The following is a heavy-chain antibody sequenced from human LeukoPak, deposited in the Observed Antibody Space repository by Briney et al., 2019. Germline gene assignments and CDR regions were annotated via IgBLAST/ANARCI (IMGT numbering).Heavy chain of an antibody. Sequence: ASVKVSCKASGYTFTGYYVHWVRQAPGQGLEWMGWINPNSGGTNYAQKFQGRVTMTRDTSISTAYMDLSRLRSDDTAVYYCARAYYTGPFDYWAREPWSPSPQ. CDR1: GYTFTGYY. J-gene: IGHJ4*02. CDR2: INPNSGGT. V-gene: IGHV1-2*02. D-gene: IGHD1-26*01. CDR3: ARAYYTGPFDY.